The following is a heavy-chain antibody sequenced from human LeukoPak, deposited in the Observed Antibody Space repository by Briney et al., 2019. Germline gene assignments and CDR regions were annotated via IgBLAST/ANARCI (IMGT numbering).Heavy chain of an antibody. CDR2: IYYSGST. CDR3: ARGTPPIRYYYDLHPLGAFDI. J-gene: IGHJ3*02. V-gene: IGHV4-31*11. D-gene: IGHD3-22*01. Sequence: PSETLSLTCAVYGGSFSGYYWSWIRQHPGKGLEWIGYIYYSGSTYYNPSLKSRVTISVDTSKNQLSLKLSSVTAADTAVYYCARGTPPIRYYYDLHPLGAFDIWGQGTMVTVSS. CDR1: GGSFSGYY.